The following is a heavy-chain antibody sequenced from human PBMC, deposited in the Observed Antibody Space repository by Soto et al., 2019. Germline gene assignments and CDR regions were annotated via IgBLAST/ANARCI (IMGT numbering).Heavy chain of an antibody. CDR1: GFTFSSYA. CDR2: ITGTGGNT. V-gene: IGHV3-23*01. D-gene: IGHD2-2*01. Sequence: EVQLLEAGGGLIQPGGSLRLSCAASGFTFSSYAMSWVRQAPGQGLEWVSAITGTGGNTYHADSVKGRFTISRDNAKNTLYLQMSSLRAEDTAVYYCAKGSASSRPYFFDYWGQGTLVTVSS. CDR3: AKGSASSRPYFFDY. J-gene: IGHJ4*02.